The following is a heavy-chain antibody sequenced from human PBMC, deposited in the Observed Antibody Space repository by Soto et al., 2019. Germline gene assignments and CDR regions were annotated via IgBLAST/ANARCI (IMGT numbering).Heavy chain of an antibody. CDR3: ARAYYYDSSGYYYDSGWFDP. D-gene: IGHD3-22*01. Sequence: SETLSLTCTVSGGSISSGGYYSSWIRQHPGKGLEWIGYIYYSGSTYYNPSLKSRVTISVDTSKNQFSLKLSSVTAADTAVYYCARAYYYDSSGYYYDSGWFDPWGQGTLVTVSS. J-gene: IGHJ5*02. CDR2: IYYSGST. V-gene: IGHV4-31*03. CDR1: GGSISSGGYY.